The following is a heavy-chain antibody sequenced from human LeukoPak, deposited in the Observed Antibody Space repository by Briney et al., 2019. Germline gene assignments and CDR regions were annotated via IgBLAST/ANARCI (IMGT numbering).Heavy chain of an antibody. CDR1: GNSLSETS. CDR2: FDPEDGEP. J-gene: IGHJ4*02. D-gene: IGHD3-16*01. CDR3: ATADKGEPWDY. V-gene: IGHV1-24*01. Sequence: GASVKVSCQVSGNSLSETSIHWVRQAPGQWLEWMGGFDPEDGEPIFAQRFQGRFSMTEDTSTDTAYMELSSLRPEDTAVYYCATADKGEPWDYWGQEPLATVSP.